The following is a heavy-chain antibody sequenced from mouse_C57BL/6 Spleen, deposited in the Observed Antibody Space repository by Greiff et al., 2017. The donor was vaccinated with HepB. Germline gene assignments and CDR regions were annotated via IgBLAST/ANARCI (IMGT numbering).Heavy chain of an antibody. Sequence: EVQVVESGGGLVQPGGSMKLSCAASGFTFSDAWMDWVRQSPEKGLEWVAEIRNKANNHATYYAESVKGRFTISRDDSKSSVYLQMNSLRAEDTGIYYCTRQNYRYAMDYWGQGTSVTVSS. J-gene: IGHJ4*01. CDR1: GFTFSDAW. CDR3: TRQNYRYAMDY. D-gene: IGHD2-14*01. CDR2: IRNKANNHAT. V-gene: IGHV6-6*01.